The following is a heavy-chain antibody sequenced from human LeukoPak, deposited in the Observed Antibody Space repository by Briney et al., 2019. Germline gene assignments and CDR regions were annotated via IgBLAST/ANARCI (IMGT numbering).Heavy chain of an antibody. CDR2: ISYDGSNK. D-gene: IGHD3-10*01. Sequence: PGRSLRLSCAASGFTFSSYAMHWVRQAPGKGLEWVAVISYDGSNKYYADSVKGRFTISRDNSKNTLYLQMNSLRAEDTAVYYCARDIGYYGSGSPNSDDAFDIWGQGTMVTVSS. CDR3: ARDIGYYGSGSPNSDDAFDI. V-gene: IGHV3-30-3*01. CDR1: GFTFSSYA. J-gene: IGHJ3*02.